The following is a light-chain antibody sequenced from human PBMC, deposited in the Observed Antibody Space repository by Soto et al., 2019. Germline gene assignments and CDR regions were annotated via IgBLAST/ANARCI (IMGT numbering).Light chain of an antibody. CDR3: SSDAGNYNYV. Sequence: QSVLTQPASVSGSPGQSITIPCTGTSSDVGGYDHVSWYQQHPGKAPKLMIYEVTKRPAGVPDRFSGSKSGNTASLTVSGLQAEDEADYYCSSDAGNYNYVFGTGTKVTV. CDR1: SSDVGGYDH. V-gene: IGLV2-8*01. J-gene: IGLJ1*01. CDR2: EVT.